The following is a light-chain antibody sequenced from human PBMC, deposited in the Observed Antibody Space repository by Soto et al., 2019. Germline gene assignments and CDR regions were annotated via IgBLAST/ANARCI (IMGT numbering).Light chain of an antibody. Sequence: DIQITQSPSTLSASVGDRVTITCRASQSISNWLAWYQQKPGKAPKLLIYAASTLQSGVPSRFSGSGSGTDFTLTISCLQSEDFATYYCQQYYSYPGTFGQGTKVDIK. CDR3: QQYYSYPGT. J-gene: IGKJ1*01. CDR1: QSISNW. V-gene: IGKV1-5*01. CDR2: AAS.